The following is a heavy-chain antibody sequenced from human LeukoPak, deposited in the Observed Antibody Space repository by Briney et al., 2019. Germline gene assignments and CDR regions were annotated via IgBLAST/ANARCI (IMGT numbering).Heavy chain of an antibody. CDR3: AKDHYYDRSGTCDY. V-gene: IGHV3-23*01. J-gene: IGHJ4*02. CDR2: ISGSGVST. Sequence: GGSLRLSCVASGFTFSSYAMSWVRQAPGKGLEWVSTISGSGVSTNYADSVKGRFTISRDNSKNTLYLQMNSLRAEDTAVYYCAKDHYYDRSGTCDYWGQGTLVTVSS. CDR1: GFTFSSYA. D-gene: IGHD3-22*01.